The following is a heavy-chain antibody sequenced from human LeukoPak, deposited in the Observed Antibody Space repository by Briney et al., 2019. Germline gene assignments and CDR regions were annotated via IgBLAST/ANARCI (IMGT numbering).Heavy chain of an antibody. CDR1: GFTFSSYS. Sequence: PGGSLRLSCAASGFTFSSYSMNWVRQAPGKGLEWVSSISSSSSYIYYADSVKGRFTISRDNAKNSQYLQMNSLRAEDTAVYYCASGPITMIVVGSFDYWGQGTLVTVSS. D-gene: IGHD3-22*01. CDR3: ASGPITMIVVGSFDY. J-gene: IGHJ4*02. CDR2: ISSSSSYI. V-gene: IGHV3-21*01.